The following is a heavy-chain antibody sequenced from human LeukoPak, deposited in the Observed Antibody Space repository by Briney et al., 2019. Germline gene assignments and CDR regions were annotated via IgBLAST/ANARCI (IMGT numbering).Heavy chain of an antibody. Sequence: GASLKVFCKASGYTFTGYYMHWVRQAPGQGLEWMGWINRNSGGTNYAQKFQGRVTMTRDTSISTAYMELSRLRSDDTAVYYCARDWAATKYDYWGQGTLVTVSS. CDR3: ARDWAATKYDY. V-gene: IGHV1-2*02. J-gene: IGHJ4*02. D-gene: IGHD5-12*01. CDR1: GYTFTGYY. CDR2: INRNSGGT.